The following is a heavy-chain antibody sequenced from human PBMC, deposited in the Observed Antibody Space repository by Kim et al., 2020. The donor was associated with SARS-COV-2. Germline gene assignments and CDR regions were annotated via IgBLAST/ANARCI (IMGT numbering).Heavy chain of an antibody. CDR2: IYYSGST. J-gene: IGHJ4*02. Sequence: SETLSLTCTVSGGSISSSSYYWGWIRQPPGKGLEWIGSIYYSGSTYYNPSLKSRVTISVDTSKNQFSLKLSSVTAADTAVYYYARDYGDYEARFDYWGQGTLVTVSS. CDR3: ARDYGDYEARFDY. D-gene: IGHD4-17*01. V-gene: IGHV4-39*07. CDR1: GGSISSSSYY.